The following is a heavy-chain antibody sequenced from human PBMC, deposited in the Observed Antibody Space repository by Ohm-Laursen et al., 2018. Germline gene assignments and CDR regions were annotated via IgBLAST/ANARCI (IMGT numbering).Heavy chain of an antibody. CDR1: GFTVSSNY. CDR2: IYSGGST. V-gene: IGHV3-66*01. CDR3: ARDPGYYYDSSGYYSH. D-gene: IGHD3-22*01. Sequence: GSFRLSCAASGFTVSSNYMSWVRQAPGKGLEWVSVIYSGGSTYYADSVKGRFTISRDNSKNTLYLQMNSLRAEDTAVYYCARDPGYYYDSSGYYSHWGQGTLVTVSS. J-gene: IGHJ4*02.